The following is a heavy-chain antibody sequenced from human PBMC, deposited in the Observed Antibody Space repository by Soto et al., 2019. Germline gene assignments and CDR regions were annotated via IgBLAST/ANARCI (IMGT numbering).Heavy chain of an antibody. CDR3: SESGVSGTYRYHIDY. CDR2: IWHGATRK. Sequence: QVLLVESGGGVVQPGRSLRLSCSASRFTFSDYGMHWVRQAPGKGLEWVAGIWHGATRKSYSDSVRGRFIISRDNSKKMLYQQLKSLLRGDASVLYCSESGVSGTYRYHIDYWGRGTLVTVSS. CDR1: RFTFSDYG. D-gene: IGHD1-7*01. V-gene: IGHV3-33*08. J-gene: IGHJ4*02.